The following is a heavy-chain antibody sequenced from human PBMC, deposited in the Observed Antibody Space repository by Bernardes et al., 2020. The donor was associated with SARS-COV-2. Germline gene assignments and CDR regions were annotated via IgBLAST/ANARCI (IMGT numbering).Heavy chain of an antibody. V-gene: IGHV3-64D*06. D-gene: IGHD6-19*01. Sequence: GSLRLSCSASGFTFSSYALHWVRQAPGKGLEYVSAISSDGDNIYYADSVKGRFIISRDNSKNMLYLQMSSLRLEDTAMYYCVKGSVAVAGVDYWGQGTLVTVST. J-gene: IGHJ4*02. CDR1: GFTFSSYA. CDR2: ISSDGDNI. CDR3: VKGSVAVAGVDY.